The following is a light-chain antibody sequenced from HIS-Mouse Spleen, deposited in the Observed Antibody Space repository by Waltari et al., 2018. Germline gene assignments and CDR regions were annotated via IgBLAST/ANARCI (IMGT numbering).Light chain of an antibody. Sequence: QSALTQPRSVSGSPGQSVTISCTGTSRDVGGYNYVSGYQQPPGKAPQLMIYDVSKRPSGVPDRFSGSKSGNTASLTISGLQAEDEADYYCCSYAGSYTVVFGGGTKLTVL. CDR2: DVS. CDR1: SRDVGGYNY. V-gene: IGLV2-11*01. J-gene: IGLJ2*01. CDR3: CSYAGSYTVV.